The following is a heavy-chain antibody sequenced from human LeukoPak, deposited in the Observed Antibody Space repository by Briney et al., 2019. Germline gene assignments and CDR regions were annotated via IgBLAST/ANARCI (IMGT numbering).Heavy chain of an antibody. V-gene: IGHV1-69*04. D-gene: IGHD3-3*01. J-gene: IGHJ3*02. Sequence: SVKVSCKASGGTFSSYAISWVRQAPGQGLEWMGRIIPILGIANYAQKFQGRVTITADKSTSTAYMELSSLRSEDTAVYYCAREYYDFWSGYYPSADIWGQGTMVTVSS. CDR3: AREYYDFWSGYYPSADI. CDR2: IIPILGIA. CDR1: GGTFSSYA.